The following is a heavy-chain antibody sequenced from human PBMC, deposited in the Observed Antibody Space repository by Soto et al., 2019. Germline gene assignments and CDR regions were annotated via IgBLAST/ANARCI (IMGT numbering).Heavy chain of an antibody. CDR2: ISTAHADI. Sequence: QVQLIQSGPEVRKPGASVKVSCKTSGYTFTDYGISWVRHAPGQGLEWMGWISTAHADIGYAQKFQGRVTMTKDTSTSTSFLELMSLRSDDTAIYYCARDLAYIREYWGQGTQVTVSS. D-gene: IGHD3-10*01. J-gene: IGHJ4*02. CDR1: GYTFTDYG. CDR3: ARDLAYIREY. V-gene: IGHV1-18*01.